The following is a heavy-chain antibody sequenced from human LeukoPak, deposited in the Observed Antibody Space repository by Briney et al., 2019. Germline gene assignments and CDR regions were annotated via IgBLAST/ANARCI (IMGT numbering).Heavy chain of an antibody. CDR1: GYTFINFG. D-gene: IGHD2-2*01. Sequence: ASVKVSCKASGYTFINFGVSWVRQAPGQGLEWMGWISTYNGNTEYAKKFQGRVTMTTDTSTSTAYMELRSLRSDDTAVYYCARYCTSATWYAFDPWGQGSLVTVSS. CDR2: ISTYNGNT. CDR3: ARYCTSATWYAFDP. J-gene: IGHJ5*02. V-gene: IGHV1-18*01.